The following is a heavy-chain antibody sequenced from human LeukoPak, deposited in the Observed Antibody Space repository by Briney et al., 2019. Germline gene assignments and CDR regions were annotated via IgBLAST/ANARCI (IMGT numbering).Heavy chain of an antibody. D-gene: IGHD4-17*01. V-gene: IGHV4-39*07. CDR1: GGSIRSSYYY. Sequence: SETLSLTCTVSGGSIRSSYYYWGWIRQPPGKGLEWIGSIYDSGSTYYNPSLKSRVTISVDTSKNQFSLKLSSVTAADTAVYYCATSSGDTVTTDYYYGMDVWGQGTTVTVSS. J-gene: IGHJ6*02. CDR2: IYDSGST. CDR3: ATSSGDTVTTDYYYGMDV.